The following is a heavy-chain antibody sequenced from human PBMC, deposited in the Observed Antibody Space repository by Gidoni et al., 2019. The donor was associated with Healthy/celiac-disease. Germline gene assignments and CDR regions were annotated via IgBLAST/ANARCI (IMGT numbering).Heavy chain of an antibody. D-gene: IGHD3-10*02. CDR3: AKDVLDYYYGMDV. J-gene: IGHJ6*02. Sequence: EVQLLESGGGLVQPGGSLRLSCAASGFTFSSYAMRWVRQAPGKGLEWVLAISGSGGSTYYADSVNGRFTISRDNSKNTLYLQMNSLRAEDTAVYYCAKDVLDYYYGMDVWGQGTTVTVSS. CDR1: GFTFSSYA. CDR2: ISGSGGST. V-gene: IGHV3-23*01.